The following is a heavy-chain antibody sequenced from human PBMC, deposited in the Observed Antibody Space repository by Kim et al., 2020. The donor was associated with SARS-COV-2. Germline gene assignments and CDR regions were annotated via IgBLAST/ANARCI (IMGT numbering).Heavy chain of an antibody. D-gene: IGHD6-13*01. J-gene: IGHJ4*02. V-gene: IGHV3-23*01. Sequence: YADTVRDRFTISRDKSKNSLYLLMTSLRAEDTPVYCCAHTDSSSWHFDYWGQVTLVTVSS. CDR3: AHTDSSSWHFDY.